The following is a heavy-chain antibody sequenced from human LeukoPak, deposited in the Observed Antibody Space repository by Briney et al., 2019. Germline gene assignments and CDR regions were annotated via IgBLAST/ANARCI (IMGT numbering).Heavy chain of an antibody. V-gene: IGHV3-30-3*01. Sequence: GGSLRLSCAASGFTFSSYAMHWVRQAPGKGLEWVAVLSYDGSIKYYADSVKGRFTISRDNSKNTLYLQMNRLRAEDTAMYYCARDRYSSGPYYFDYWGQGTLVSVSS. CDR3: ARDRYSSGPYYFDY. D-gene: IGHD6-19*01. CDR1: GFTFSSYA. J-gene: IGHJ4*02. CDR2: LSYDGSIK.